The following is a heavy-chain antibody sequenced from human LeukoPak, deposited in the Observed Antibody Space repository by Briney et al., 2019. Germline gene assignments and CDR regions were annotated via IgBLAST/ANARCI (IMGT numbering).Heavy chain of an antibody. J-gene: IGHJ4*02. V-gene: IGHV4-59*12. D-gene: IGHD5-18*01. Sequence: SETLSLTCTVSGGSISSYYWSWIRQPPGKGLEWIGYIYYSGSTNYNPSLKSRVTISVDKSKNQFSLKLSSVTAADTAVYYCARDADSYGYSGFDYWGQGTLVTVSS. CDR2: IYYSGST. CDR1: GGSISSYY. CDR3: ARDADSYGYSGFDY.